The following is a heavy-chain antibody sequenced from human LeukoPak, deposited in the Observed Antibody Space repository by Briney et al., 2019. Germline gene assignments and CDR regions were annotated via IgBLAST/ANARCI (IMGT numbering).Heavy chain of an antibody. CDR3: AREKGEPDYYDSNPRGYYYYYGMDV. J-gene: IGHJ6*02. D-gene: IGHD3-22*01. CDR1: GGTFSSYA. CDR2: IIPIFGTA. V-gene: IGHV1-69*01. Sequence: SVKVSCKASGGTFSSYAISWVRQAPGQGLEWMGGIIPIFGTANYAQKFQGRVTITADESTSTAYMELSSLRSEDTAVYCCAREKGEPDYYDSNPRGYYYYYGMDVWGQGTTVTVSS.